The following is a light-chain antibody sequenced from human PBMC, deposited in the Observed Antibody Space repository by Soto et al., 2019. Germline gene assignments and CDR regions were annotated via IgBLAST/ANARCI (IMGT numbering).Light chain of an antibody. J-gene: IGKJ3*01. Sequence: EIVLTQSPGTLSLSPGERATLSCRASQSVSSSYLAWYQQKPGQAPRLLIYGASSRATGIPERFSGSGSGTELTLTISRLEPEDFAVYYCQRYGSSPVFTFGPGTKVDIK. CDR3: QRYGSSPVFT. V-gene: IGKV3-20*01. CDR2: GAS. CDR1: QSVSSSY.